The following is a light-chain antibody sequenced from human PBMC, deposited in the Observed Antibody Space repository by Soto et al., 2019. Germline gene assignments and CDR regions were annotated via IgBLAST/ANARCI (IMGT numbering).Light chain of an antibody. Sequence: EIVLTQSPATLSLSPGERATLSCRASQSVSSYFAWYQQKPGQAPTLLIYDASNRATGIPTRFSGSGSGTDFTLLISSLEEEEFAVYYCSQPTVFGPGTKVDIK. V-gene: IGKV3-11*01. CDR1: QSVSSY. J-gene: IGKJ3*01. CDR2: DAS. CDR3: SQPTV.